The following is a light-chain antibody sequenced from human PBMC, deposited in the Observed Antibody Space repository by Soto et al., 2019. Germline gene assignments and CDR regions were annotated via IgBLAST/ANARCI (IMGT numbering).Light chain of an antibody. Sequence: EIVLTQSPGTLSLSPGERATLSCRASKSVSSNYLAWYQQKRGQAPRLLIYGASSRATGIPTRFSGSGSGTDFTLTISRLEPEDFAVYYYQQSDTSPRTFGQGTKVEI. CDR2: GAS. CDR3: QQSDTSPRT. J-gene: IGKJ1*01. CDR1: KSVSSNY. V-gene: IGKV3-20*01.